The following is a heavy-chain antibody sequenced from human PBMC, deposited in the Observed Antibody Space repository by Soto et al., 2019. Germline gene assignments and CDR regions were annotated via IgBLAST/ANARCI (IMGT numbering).Heavy chain of an antibody. CDR1: GGSFSGYY. CDR3: ARDRGTRAPNNWFDP. D-gene: IGHD3-10*01. Sequence: QVQLQQWGAGLLKPSETLSLTCAVYGGSFSGYYWSWIRQPPGKGLEWIGEINHSGSTNYNPSLKSRFTISVDTSKNQFSLKLSSVTAADTAVYYCARDRGTRAPNNWFDPWGQGTLVTVSS. J-gene: IGHJ5*02. CDR2: INHSGST. V-gene: IGHV4-34*01.